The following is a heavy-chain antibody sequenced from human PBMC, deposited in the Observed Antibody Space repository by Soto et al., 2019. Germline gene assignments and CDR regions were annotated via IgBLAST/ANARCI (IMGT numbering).Heavy chain of an antibody. CDR3: ARGLYAFDV. CDR1: GYTFTNYD. CDR2: MNPNSGNT. V-gene: IGHV1-8*01. Sequence: QVQLVQSGAEVKKPGASVKVSCMASGYTFTNYDINWVRQATGQGLEWMGWMNPNSGNTGYAQKFQGRVTMTRNTSRRTASMELSSLRSEDTAVYYCARGLYAFDVWGHGTMVTVSS. J-gene: IGHJ3*01.